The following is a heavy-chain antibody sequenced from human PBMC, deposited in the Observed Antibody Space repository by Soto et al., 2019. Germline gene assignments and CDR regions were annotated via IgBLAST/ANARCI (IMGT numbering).Heavy chain of an antibody. V-gene: IGHV3-64D*08. D-gene: IGHD1-20*01. CDR3: VKVASITGTTGILGWFDP. J-gene: IGHJ5*02. CDR1: GFTFSSYA. Sequence: GGSLRLSCSASGFTFSSYAMHWVRQAPGKGLEYVSAISSNGGSTYYADYVKGRFTISRDNSKNTLYLQMSSLRAEDTAVYYCVKVASITGTTGILGWFDPWGQGTLVTVSS. CDR2: ISSNGGST.